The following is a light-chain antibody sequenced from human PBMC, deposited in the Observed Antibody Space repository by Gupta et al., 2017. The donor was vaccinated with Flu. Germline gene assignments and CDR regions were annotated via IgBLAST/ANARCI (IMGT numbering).Light chain of an antibody. CDR2: EGS. J-gene: IGLJ3*02. CDR3: CSYAGSSTSWV. Sequence: QSALTQPASVSGSPGQAITISCTGTGSAVGSYNLVSWYQQHPGKAPKLMIYEGSKRPSGVSNRFSGSKSGNTASLTISGLQAEDEADYYCCSYAGSSTSWVFGGGTKLTVL. CDR1: GSAVGSYNL. V-gene: IGLV2-23*01.